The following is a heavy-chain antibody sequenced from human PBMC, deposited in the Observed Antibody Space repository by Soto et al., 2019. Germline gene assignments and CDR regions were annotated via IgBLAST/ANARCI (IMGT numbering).Heavy chain of an antibody. CDR3: ATGAWAAMVGRGNCFES. Sequence: EVQLLQSGGGSVQPGGSLRLSCAASGFSFSSYAMSWVRQAPGKGLEWVSSISGNGGSSYCADSVKGRCTISRDNSKNTLDLQMNSLRAEDTAVYYCATGAWAAMVGRGNCFESWGQGTLVTVSS. D-gene: IGHD5-18*01. V-gene: IGHV3-23*01. J-gene: IGHJ5*01. CDR1: GFSFSSYA. CDR2: ISGNGGSS.